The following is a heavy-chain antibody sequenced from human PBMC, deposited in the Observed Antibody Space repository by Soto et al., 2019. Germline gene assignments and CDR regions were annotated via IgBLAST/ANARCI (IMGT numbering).Heavy chain of an antibody. D-gene: IGHD4-17*01. V-gene: IGHV1-18*01. CDR3: ARDFGTVTNNWFDP. CDR2: ISAYNGNT. J-gene: IGHJ5*02. Sequence: GASVKVSCKASGYTFTSYGISWVRQAPGQGLEWMGWISAYNGNTNYAQKLQGRVTMTTDTSTSTAYMELRSLRSDDTAVYYCARDFGTVTNNWFDPWGQGTLVTVSS. CDR1: GYTFTSYG.